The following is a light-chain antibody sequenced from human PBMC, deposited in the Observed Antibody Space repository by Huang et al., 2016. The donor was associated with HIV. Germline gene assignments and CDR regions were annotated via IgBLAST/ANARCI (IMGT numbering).Light chain of an antibody. CDR2: WAS. CDR1: QSLLYRSNNKNY. V-gene: IGKV4-1*01. Sequence: DIVMTQSPDSLAVSLVERATINCKSSQSLLYRSNNKNYLAWYQQKPGQPPKLLIYWASTRESGVPDRFSGSGSGTDFTLTISSLQAEDVAVYHCQQFYSTPITFGQGTRLEIK. CDR3: QQFYSTPIT. J-gene: IGKJ5*01.